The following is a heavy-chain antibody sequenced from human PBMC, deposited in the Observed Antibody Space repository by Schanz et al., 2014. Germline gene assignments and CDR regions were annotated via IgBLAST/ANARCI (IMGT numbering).Heavy chain of an antibody. CDR1: GFTFSASA. Sequence: DVQLLESGGGLVQPGESLRLSCAASGFTFSASAMHWVRQAPGKGLEWVGHIRSKPNNYATEYAASMKGRFTISRDDSKNTTYLQMNSLKTEDTAVYYCAKDGRLPYYGTGSDFDYWGQGTLVDVSS. D-gene: IGHD3-22*01. V-gene: IGHV3-73*01. J-gene: IGHJ4*02. CDR3: AKDGRLPYYGTGSDFDY. CDR2: IRSKPNNYAT.